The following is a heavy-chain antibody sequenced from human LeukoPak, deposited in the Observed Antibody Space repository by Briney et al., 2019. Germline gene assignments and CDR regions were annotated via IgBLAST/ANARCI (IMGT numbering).Heavy chain of an antibody. CDR3: ARFSSGWWAGWDY. V-gene: IGHV3-21*01. D-gene: IGHD6-19*01. CDR2: ISSSSSYI. CDR1: RFTFSSYN. J-gene: IGHJ4*02. Sequence: PGGSLRLSCAASRFTFSSYNMNWVRQAPGKGLEWVSSISSSSSYIYYADSVKGRFTISRDNAKNSLYLQMNSLRDEDTAVYYCARFSSGWWAGWDYWGQGTLVTVSS.